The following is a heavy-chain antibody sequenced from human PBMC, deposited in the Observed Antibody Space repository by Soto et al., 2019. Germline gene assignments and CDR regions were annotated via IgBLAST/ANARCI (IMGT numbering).Heavy chain of an antibody. J-gene: IGHJ6*02. D-gene: IGHD6-6*01. CDR3: ARDSPSSSYYYYYGMDV. Sequence: QVQLQESGPGLVKPSQTLSLTCTVSGGSISSGGYYWSWIRQHPGKGLEWIGYIYYSGSTYYNPSLKSRVTISVDTSKNQFSLKLSSVTAADTAVYYCARDSPSSSYYYYYGMDVWGQGTTFTVSS. V-gene: IGHV4-31*03. CDR1: GGSISSGGYY. CDR2: IYYSGST.